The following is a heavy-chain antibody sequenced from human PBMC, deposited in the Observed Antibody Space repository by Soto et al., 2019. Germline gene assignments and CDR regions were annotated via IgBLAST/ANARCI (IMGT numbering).Heavy chain of an antibody. CDR3: AQGHSSSGYAGMDV. Sequence: HVQVQESGPGLVKPSETLSLACSVSGGSMTNYYWSWIRQPPGKRLEWIAYIFYSGSTKYNPSFECRVIVSVETSRNQFSLKQSAVTAADTAVYYCAQGHSSSGYAGMDVWGRGTTVAVSA. J-gene: IGHJ6*01. D-gene: IGHD6-25*01. CDR2: IFYSGST. CDR1: GGSMTNYY. V-gene: IGHV4-59*01.